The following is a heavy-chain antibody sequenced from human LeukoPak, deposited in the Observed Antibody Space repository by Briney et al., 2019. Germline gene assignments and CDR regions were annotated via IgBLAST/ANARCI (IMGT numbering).Heavy chain of an antibody. CDR3: ARDSYSSSLPGWFDP. V-gene: IGHV4-61*01. D-gene: IGHD6-6*01. Sequence: SETLSLTCTVSGGSVSSGSYYWSWIRQPPGKGLEWIGYIYYSGSTNYNPSLKSRVTISVDTSKNQFSLKLSSVTAADTAVYYCARDSYSSSLPGWFDPWGQGTLVTVSS. CDR1: GGSVSSGSYY. CDR2: IYYSGST. J-gene: IGHJ5*02.